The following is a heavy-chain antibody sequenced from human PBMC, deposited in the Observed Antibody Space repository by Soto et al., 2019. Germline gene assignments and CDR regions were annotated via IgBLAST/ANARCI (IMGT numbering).Heavy chain of an antibody. Sequence: GESLKISWKGSGYNFITDWISWVRQMPGKGLEWMGRIDHTDSYTKYSPSFEGHVTLSADTSISTAYLQWSSLKASDSAVYYCARLSRASFALDFWGQGTTVTVSS. D-gene: IGHD3-16*01. CDR2: IDHTDSYT. CDR3: ARLSRASFALDF. CDR1: GYNFITDW. J-gene: IGHJ6*02. V-gene: IGHV5-10-1*01.